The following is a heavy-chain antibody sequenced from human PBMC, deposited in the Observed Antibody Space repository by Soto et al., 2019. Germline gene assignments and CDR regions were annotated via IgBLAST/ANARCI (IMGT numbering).Heavy chain of an antibody. CDR2: ISGSGGST. CDR1: GFTFSSYA. D-gene: IGHD3-16*01. CDR3: AKAIIISNRSRWFDP. Sequence: AGSLRLSCAASGFTFSSYAMSWVRQAPGKGLEWVSAISGSGGSTYYADSVKGRFTISRDNSKNTLYLQMNSLRAEDTAVYYCAKAIIISNRSRWFDPWGQGTLVTVSS. J-gene: IGHJ5*02. V-gene: IGHV3-23*01.